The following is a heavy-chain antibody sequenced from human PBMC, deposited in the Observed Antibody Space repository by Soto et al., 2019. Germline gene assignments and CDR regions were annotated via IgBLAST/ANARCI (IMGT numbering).Heavy chain of an antibody. V-gene: IGHV1-3*01. Sequence: QVHLVQSGAEVKKPGASVTVSCKASGYIFTSFSMHWVRQAPGQRLEWMAWIDPGNGNTNYSLRVQDRITITRDTAANTFYMELSNLRAEDTAIYYCARAFLMTHMFDPWGQGTLVTVSS. J-gene: IGHJ5*02. CDR2: IDPGNGNT. CDR1: GYIFTSFS. D-gene: IGHD2-21*02. CDR3: ARAFLMTHMFDP.